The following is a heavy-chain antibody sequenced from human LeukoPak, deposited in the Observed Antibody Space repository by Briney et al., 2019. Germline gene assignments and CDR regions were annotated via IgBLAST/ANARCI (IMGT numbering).Heavy chain of an antibody. J-gene: IGHJ4*02. CDR2: IFSGGRT. CDR1: GFSVSTKY. V-gene: IGHV3-53*01. CDR3: ARERGSEFDF. Sequence: GGSLRLSCVASGFSVSTKYMSWVRQAPGKGLEWVSVIFSGGRTDYTDSVKGRFTISRGDSMNTLYLQMNSLRVEDTAMYYCARERGSEFDFWGQGTLVTVSS. D-gene: IGHD3-10*01.